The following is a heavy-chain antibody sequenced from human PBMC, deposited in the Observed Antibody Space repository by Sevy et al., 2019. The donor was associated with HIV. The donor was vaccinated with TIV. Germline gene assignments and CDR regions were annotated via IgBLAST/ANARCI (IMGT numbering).Heavy chain of an antibody. CDR2: IYHTGNS. CDR1: GYSISSGDH. V-gene: IGHV4-38-2*02. D-gene: IGHD2-15*01. CDR3: ARDRGGGTSAP. Sequence: SETLSLTCTVSGYSISSGDHWGWIRQPRGKGLEWIGSIYHTGNSYYNPSLKSRVTISVDTSKNQFSLKVTSVTAADTAVYYCARDRGGGTSAPWGQGTLVTVSS. J-gene: IGHJ5*02.